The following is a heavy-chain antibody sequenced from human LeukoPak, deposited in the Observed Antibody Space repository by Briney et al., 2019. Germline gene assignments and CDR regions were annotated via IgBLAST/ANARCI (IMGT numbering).Heavy chain of an antibody. CDR3: ARCYAEEYFQH. V-gene: IGHV4-59*01. J-gene: IGHJ1*01. Sequence: SETLSLTCTVSGGSISSYYWSWIRQPPGKGLEWIGYIYYSGSTNYNPSLKSRVTISVDTSKNQFSLKLSSVTAADTAVYYCARCYAEEYFQHWGQGTLVTVSS. CDR1: GGSISSYY. CDR2: IYYSGST. D-gene: IGHD2-15*01.